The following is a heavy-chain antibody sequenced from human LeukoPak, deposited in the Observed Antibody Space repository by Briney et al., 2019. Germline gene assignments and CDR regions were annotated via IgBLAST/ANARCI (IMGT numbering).Heavy chain of an antibody. CDR2: INHSGST. Sequence: PSETLSLTCAVYGGSFSGYYWSWIRQPPGKGLEWIGEINHSGSTNYNPSLKSRVTISVDTSKNQFSLKLSSVTAADTAVYYCARRVFEMVYWGQGTLVTVSS. V-gene: IGHV4-34*01. CDR3: ARRVFEMVY. CDR1: GGSFSGYY. J-gene: IGHJ4*02. D-gene: IGHD5-24*01.